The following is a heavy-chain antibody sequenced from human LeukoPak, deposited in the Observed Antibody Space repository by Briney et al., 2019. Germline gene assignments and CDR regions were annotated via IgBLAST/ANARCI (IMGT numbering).Heavy chain of an antibody. CDR2: IYSSGST. J-gene: IGHJ4*02. CDR3: ARGYSSGWYGELTY. CDR1: GGSISSYY. D-gene: IGHD6-19*01. Sequence: PSETLSLTRTVSGGSISSYYWSWIRQPPGKGLEWIGYIYSSGSTNYNPSLKSRVTISVDTSKNQFSLKLSSVTAADTAVYYCARGYSSGWYGELTYWGQGTLVTVSS. V-gene: IGHV4-59*08.